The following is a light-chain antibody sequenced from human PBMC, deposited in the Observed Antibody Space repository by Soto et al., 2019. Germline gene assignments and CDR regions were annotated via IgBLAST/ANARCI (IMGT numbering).Light chain of an antibody. Sequence: QTVVTQEPSFSVSPGGTVTLTCGLSSGPVFTSSYPNWYQQTPGQAPRTLIFNTNTRSSGVPDRFSGSILGDKAALTITGAQADDDSYYSCRLYLGGGIWVFGGGTQLPAL. CDR1: SGPVFTSSY. V-gene: IGLV8-61*01. CDR2: NTN. CDR3: RLYLGGGIWV. J-gene: IGLJ7*02.